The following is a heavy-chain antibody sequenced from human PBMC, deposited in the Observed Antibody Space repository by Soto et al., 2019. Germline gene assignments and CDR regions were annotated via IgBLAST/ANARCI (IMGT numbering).Heavy chain of an antibody. Sequence: SETLSLTCAVSGGSISSGGYSWRWIRQPPGKGLELIGYIYHSGSTHCNPSLKSRVTISVDTSKNPFSLKLSSVTAADTAVYYCARTEILTGYSYFDYWGQGTLVTVSS. CDR3: ARTEILTGYSYFDY. D-gene: IGHD3-9*01. CDR1: GGSISSGGYS. V-gene: IGHV4-30-2*02. J-gene: IGHJ4*02. CDR2: IYHSGST.